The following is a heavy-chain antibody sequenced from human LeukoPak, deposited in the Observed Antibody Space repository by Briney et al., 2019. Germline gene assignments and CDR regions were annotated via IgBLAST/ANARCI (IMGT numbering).Heavy chain of an antibody. CDR1: GGSISSGSYY. CDR2: IHYSGST. J-gene: IGHJ4*02. V-gene: IGHV4-39*01. D-gene: IGHD3-22*01. CDR3: ARHAGSSGYPSSFDY. Sequence: SETLSLTCTVSGGSISSGSYYWGWLRQPPGKGLEWIGTIHYSGSTYYNPSLKSRVTRSVDTSKNQFPLKLSSVTAADTAVYYCARHAGSSGYPSSFDYWGQGTLVTVSS.